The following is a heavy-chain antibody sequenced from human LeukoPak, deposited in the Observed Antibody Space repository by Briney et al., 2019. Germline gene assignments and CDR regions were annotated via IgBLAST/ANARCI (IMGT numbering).Heavy chain of an antibody. CDR2: ISGSGGST. CDR1: GFTFSSYC. J-gene: IGHJ4*02. V-gene: IGHV3-23*01. Sequence: GGSLRLSCAASGFTFSSYCMSWVRQAPGKGLEWVSAISGSGGSTYYADSVKGRFTISRDNSKNTLYLQMNSLRAEDTAVYYCAKDRVTSREPYDFDYWGQGTLVTASS. D-gene: IGHD1-26*01. CDR3: AKDRVTSREPYDFDY.